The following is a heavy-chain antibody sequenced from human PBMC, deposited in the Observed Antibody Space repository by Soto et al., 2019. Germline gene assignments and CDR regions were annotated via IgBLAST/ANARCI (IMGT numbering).Heavy chain of an antibody. J-gene: IGHJ4*02. D-gene: IGHD2-15*01. CDR1: GFTFSSYA. V-gene: IGHV3-23*01. Sequence: GGSLRLSCAASGFTFSSYAMSWVRQAPGKGLEWVSAISGSGGSTYYADSVKGRFTISRDNSKNTLYLQMNSLRAEDTAVYYCAKEPEDCSGGSYYFDYWGQGTLVTVSS. CDR2: ISGSGGST. CDR3: AKEPEDCSGGSYYFDY.